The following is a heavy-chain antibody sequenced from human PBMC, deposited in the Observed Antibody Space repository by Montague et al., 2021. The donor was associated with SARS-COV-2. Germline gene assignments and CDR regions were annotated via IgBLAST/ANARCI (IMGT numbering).Heavy chain of an antibody. V-gene: IGHV4-39*01. Sequence: SETLSLTCSVSGDSIRSSGYYWGWLRQPPGKGLEWIGTVYYSGSTNYNPSLKSRVTMPVDTSKNQFSLELRSATAADTAVYYCARLGFVELWLNLGWFDPWGQGTLVTVSS. D-gene: IGHD3-16*02. CDR2: VYYSGST. CDR3: ARLGFVELWLNLGWFDP. J-gene: IGHJ5*02. CDR1: GDSIRSSGYY.